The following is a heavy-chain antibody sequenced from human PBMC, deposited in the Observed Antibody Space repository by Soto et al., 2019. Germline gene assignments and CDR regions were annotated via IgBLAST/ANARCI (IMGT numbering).Heavy chain of an antibody. J-gene: IGHJ4*02. V-gene: IGHV2-5*02. CDR1: GFSLSTDGVC. CDR2: IKWDDDK. CDR3: AFRRNFYNNSGLDY. D-gene: IGHD3-22*01. Sequence: QITLKESGPTLVKPTQPLTLTCTVSGFSLSTDGVCVGWIRQPPGKALEWLVAIKWDDDKRYSPSLESRVTITKDTSKNQVVFTMTNLDPVDTATYYCAFRRNFYNNSGLDYWGPGTLVTVSS.